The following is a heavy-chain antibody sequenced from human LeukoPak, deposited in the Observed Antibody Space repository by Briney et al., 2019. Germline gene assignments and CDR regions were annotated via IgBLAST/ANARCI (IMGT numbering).Heavy chain of an antibody. CDR3: ARVEKLLRYYYYYYMDV. Sequence: PGGSLRLSCAASGFTVSSNYMSWVRQAPGKGLEWVSVIYSGGSTYYADSVKGRFTISSDNSKNTLYLQMNSLRAEDTAVYYCARVEKLLRYYYYYYMDVWGKGTTVTVSS. CDR1: GFTVSSNY. D-gene: IGHD1-26*01. V-gene: IGHV3-53*01. J-gene: IGHJ6*03. CDR2: IYSGGST.